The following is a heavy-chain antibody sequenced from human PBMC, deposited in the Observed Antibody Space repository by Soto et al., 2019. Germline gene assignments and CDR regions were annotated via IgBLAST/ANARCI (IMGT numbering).Heavy chain of an antibody. J-gene: IGHJ4*02. V-gene: IGHV3-7*01. Sequence: GGSLRLSCAASGFTFSSYWMSWVRQAPGKGLEWVANIKQDGSEKYYVDSVKGRFTISRDNAKNSLYLQMNSLRAEDTAVYYCASHRVAKRFDYWGQGTLVTVSS. CDR3: ASHRVAKRFDY. CDR2: IKQDGSEK. D-gene: IGHD3-3*01. CDR1: GFTFSSYW.